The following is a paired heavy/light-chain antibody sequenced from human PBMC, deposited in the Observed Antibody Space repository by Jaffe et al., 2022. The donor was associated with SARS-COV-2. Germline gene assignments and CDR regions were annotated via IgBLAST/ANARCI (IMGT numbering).Heavy chain of an antibody. Sequence: QVQLQASGPGLVKPSETLSLTCTVSGGSMSSFYWIWVRQPPGKGLEWIGSVHSTGSTTYNSSLRSRLIISTDGSQFSLRLSSVTAADTAVYYCARFSGSYRTMDVWGPGTTVTVSS. J-gene: IGHJ6*02. D-gene: IGHD3-16*02. V-gene: IGHV4-59*03. CDR2: VHSTGST. CDR1: GGSMSSFY. CDR3: ARFSGSYRTMDV.
Light chain of an antibody. Sequence: QSALTQPASVSASPGQSITISCTGFNSDVGLYDYVSWYQQHPGKAPKLIIYDVRLRPSGISNRFSGSKSGNTASLTISGLQAEDEADYYCSSFTTSVTGMFGGGTKLTVL. V-gene: IGLV2-14*03. CDR1: NSDVGLYDY. CDR3: SSFTTSVTGM. J-gene: IGLJ3*02. CDR2: DVR.